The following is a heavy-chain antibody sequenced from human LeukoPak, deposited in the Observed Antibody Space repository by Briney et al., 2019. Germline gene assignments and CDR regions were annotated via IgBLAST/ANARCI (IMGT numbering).Heavy chain of an antibody. J-gene: IGHJ5*02. Sequence: GGSLRLSCAASGFTFSSYAMSWVRQAPGKGLECVSAISGSGGSTYYADSVKGRFTISRDNSKNTLYLQMNSLRAEDTAVYYCAKPQSLTGTTPPNWFDPWGQGTLVTVSS. CDR3: AKPQSLTGTTPPNWFDP. D-gene: IGHD1-7*01. CDR2: ISGSGGST. V-gene: IGHV3-23*01. CDR1: GFTFSSYA.